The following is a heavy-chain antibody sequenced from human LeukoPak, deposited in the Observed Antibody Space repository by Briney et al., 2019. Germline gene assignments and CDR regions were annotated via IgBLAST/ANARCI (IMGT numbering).Heavy chain of an antibody. CDR2: IYTSGST. D-gene: IGHD3/OR15-3a*01. CDR3: ARERGFWTGGISGAIWHFDI. V-gene: IGHV4-61*02. Sequence: PSQTLSLTCTVSGGSISSGSYYWSWIRQPAGKGLEWIGRIYTSGSTNYNPSLKSRVTISVDTSKNQFSLKLSSVTAADTAVYYCARERGFWTGGISGAIWHFDIWGQGTMVTVSS. J-gene: IGHJ3*02. CDR1: GGSISSGSYY.